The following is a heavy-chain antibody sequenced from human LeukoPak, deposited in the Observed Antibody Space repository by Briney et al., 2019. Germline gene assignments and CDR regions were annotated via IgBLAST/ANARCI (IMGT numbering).Heavy chain of an antibody. V-gene: IGHV3-23*01. D-gene: IGHD4-17*01. CDR1: GFTFSSYA. J-gene: IGHJ4*02. CDR3: AKDGGGVYGPNYFDY. Sequence: GGSLRLSCAASGFTFSSYAMSWVRQAPGKGLEWVSAISGSGGSTYYADSVKGRFTISRDNSKNTLYLQMNSLRAEDTAVYYCAKDGGGVYGPNYFDYWGQGTLVTVSS. CDR2: ISGSGGST.